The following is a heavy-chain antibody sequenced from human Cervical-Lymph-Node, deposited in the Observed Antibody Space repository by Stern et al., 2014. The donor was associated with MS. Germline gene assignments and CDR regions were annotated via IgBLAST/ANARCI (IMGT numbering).Heavy chain of an antibody. V-gene: IGHV3-15*01. CDR3: WYYYGMDV. Sequence: EVQLVESGGGLVKPGGSLRLSCAASGFTFNNAWMSWVRQAPGKGLEWVGRIKSKVDGGTTDYAAPVKGRFTISRDDSKNTLFLQMNSLKTEDTAVYGLWYYYGMDVWGQGTTVTVSS. CDR1: GFTFNNAW. J-gene: IGHJ6*02. D-gene: IGHD3-10*01. CDR2: IKSKVDGGTT.